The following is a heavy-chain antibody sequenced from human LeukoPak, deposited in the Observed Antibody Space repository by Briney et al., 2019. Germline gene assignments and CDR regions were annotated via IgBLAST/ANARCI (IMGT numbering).Heavy chain of an antibody. J-gene: IGHJ4*02. Sequence: PSETLSLTCAVYGGSFSGYYWSWIRQPPGKGLEWIGEINHSGSTNYNPSLKSRVTISVDKSKNQFSLKLSSVTAADTAVYYCASTAAGALFDYWGQGTLVTVSS. CDR1: GGSFSGYY. D-gene: IGHD6-13*01. V-gene: IGHV4-34*01. CDR3: ASTAAGALFDY. CDR2: INHSGST.